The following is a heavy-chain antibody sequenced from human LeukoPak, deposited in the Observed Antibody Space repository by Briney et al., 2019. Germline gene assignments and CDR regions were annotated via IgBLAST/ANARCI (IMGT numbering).Heavy chain of an antibody. J-gene: IGHJ3*02. CDR1: GYSFADYY. Sequence: ASVKVSCKASGYSFADYYMHWVRQAPGQGLEWMGWINPNSGGTNYAQKFQGRVTMTRDTSISTAYMELSRLRSDDTAVYYCARAKRITMIVVVMVGAFDIWGQGTMVTVSS. D-gene: IGHD3-22*01. CDR2: INPNSGGT. CDR3: ARAKRITMIVVVMVGAFDI. V-gene: IGHV1-2*02.